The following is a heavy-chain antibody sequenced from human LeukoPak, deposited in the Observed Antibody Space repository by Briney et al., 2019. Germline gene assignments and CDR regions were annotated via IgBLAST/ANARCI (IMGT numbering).Heavy chain of an antibody. CDR3: AKDDTDCSSTSCYLIDY. CDR1: GFTFSSYG. V-gene: IGHV3-30*18. Sequence: PGGSLRLSCAASGFTFSSYGMHWVRQAPGKGLEWVAVISYDGSNKYYADSVKGRFTISRDNSKSTLYLQMNSLRAEDTAVYYCAKDDTDCSSTSCYLIDYWGQGTLVTVSS. CDR2: ISYDGSNK. D-gene: IGHD2-2*01. J-gene: IGHJ4*02.